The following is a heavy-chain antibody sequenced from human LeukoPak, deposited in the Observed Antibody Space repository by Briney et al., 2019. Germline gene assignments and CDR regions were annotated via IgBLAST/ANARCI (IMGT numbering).Heavy chain of an antibody. Sequence: GGSLRLSCAASGFTVSSNYMSWVRQAPGKGLEWVSVIYSGGSTYYADSVKGRFTISRDNSKNTLYLQMNSLRAEDTAVYYCAKDRSGSYWGVFDYWGQGTLVTVSS. J-gene: IGHJ4*02. CDR2: IYSGGST. CDR1: GFTVSSNY. D-gene: IGHD1-26*01. V-gene: IGHV3-53*01. CDR3: AKDRSGSYWGVFDY.